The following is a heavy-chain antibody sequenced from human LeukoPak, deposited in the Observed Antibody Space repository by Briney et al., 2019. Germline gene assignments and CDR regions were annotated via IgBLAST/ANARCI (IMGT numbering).Heavy chain of an antibody. V-gene: IGHV1-2*02. CDR2: INPNSGGT. CDR1: GYTFTGYY. Sequence: ASVKVSCKASGYTFTGYYMHWVRQAPGQGLEWMGWINPNSGGTYYAQKFQGRVTMTSDTSISTAYMELSRLRSDDTAVYYCARPTTVPPWNDCYYMDVWGKGTTVTVSS. J-gene: IGHJ6*03. D-gene: IGHD4-17*01. CDR3: ARPTTVPPWNDCYYMDV.